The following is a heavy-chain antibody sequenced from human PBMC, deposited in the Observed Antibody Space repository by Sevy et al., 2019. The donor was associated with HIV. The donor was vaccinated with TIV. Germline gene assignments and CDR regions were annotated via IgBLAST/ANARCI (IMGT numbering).Heavy chain of an antibody. Sequence: GGSLRLSCEASGFTFSSYWMHWVRQSPGKGLVWVSRISSDGSPTNYADSVKGRFTISRDNAKNTLYLQMNSLRAEDTALYYCARGYSYGDGMDVWGQGTTVTVSS. CDR2: ISSDGSPT. CDR1: GFTFSSYW. V-gene: IGHV3-74*01. J-gene: IGHJ6*02. D-gene: IGHD5-18*01. CDR3: ARGYSYGDGMDV.